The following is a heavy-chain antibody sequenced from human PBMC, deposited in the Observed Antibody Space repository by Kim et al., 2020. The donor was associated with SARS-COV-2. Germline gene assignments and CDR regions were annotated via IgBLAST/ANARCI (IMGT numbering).Heavy chain of an antibody. V-gene: IGHV3-7*01. CDR2: IKQDGSEK. Sequence: GGSLRLSCAASGFTFSSYWMSWVRQAPGKGLEWVANIKQDGSEKYYVDSVKGRFTISRDNAKNSLYLQMNSLRAEDTAVYYCARDLAAGTVPLGYWGQGTLVTVSS. D-gene: IGHD6-13*01. CDR3: ARDLAAGTVPLGY. J-gene: IGHJ4*02. CDR1: GFTFSSYW.